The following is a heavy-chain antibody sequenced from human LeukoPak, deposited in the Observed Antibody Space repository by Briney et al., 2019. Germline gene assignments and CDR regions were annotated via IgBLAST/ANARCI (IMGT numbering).Heavy chain of an antibody. V-gene: IGHV4-30-2*01. CDR1: GGSISSGGYS. D-gene: IGHD5-18*01. Sequence: SETLSLTCAVSGGSISSGGYSWSWIRQPPGKGLEWIGYIYHSGSTYYNPSLKSRVTISVDRSKNQFSLKLSSVTAADTAVYYYARDHGTAMDDAFDIWGQGTMVTVSS. CDR3: ARDHGTAMDDAFDI. CDR2: IYHSGST. J-gene: IGHJ3*02.